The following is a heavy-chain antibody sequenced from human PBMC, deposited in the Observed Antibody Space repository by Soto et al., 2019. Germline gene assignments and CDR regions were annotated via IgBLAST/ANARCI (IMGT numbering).Heavy chain of an antibody. D-gene: IGHD6-19*01. J-gene: IGHJ4*02. CDR2: ISGSGGST. CDR3: ARRSSGCYFDY. Sequence: EVQLLESGGGLVQPGGSLRLSCAASGFTFSSYAMNWVRQAPGRGLEWVSVISGSGGSTYYADSVKGRFTISRDNSKNTLYLQMNRLRAEDTAVYYCARRSSGCYFDYWGQGTLVTVSS. CDR1: GFTFSSYA. V-gene: IGHV3-23*01.